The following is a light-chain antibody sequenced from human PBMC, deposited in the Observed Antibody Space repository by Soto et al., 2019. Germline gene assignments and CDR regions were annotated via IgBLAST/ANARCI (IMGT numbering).Light chain of an antibody. CDR3: QQTYSAPR. CDR2: GAS. V-gene: IGKV1-39*01. J-gene: IGKJ2*03. CDR1: QNLNSL. Sequence: DIQMTQSPSSLYASVGDTVTIACRASQNLNSLLNWYQQKPGKAPKLLIYGASNLQSGVPSRFSGSGSGTDFILTITSLQPEDFATYYCQQTYSAPRFGQGTQLEIK.